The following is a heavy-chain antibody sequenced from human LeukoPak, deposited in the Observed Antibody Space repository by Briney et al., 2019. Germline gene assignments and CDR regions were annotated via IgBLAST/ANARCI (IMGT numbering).Heavy chain of an antibody. CDR2: ISSSGSTI. CDR1: GFTFSSYE. V-gene: IGHV3-48*03. Sequence: PGGSLRLSCAASGFTFSSYEMNWVRQAPGKGLEWVSYISSSGSTIYYADSVKGRFTISRDNAKDSLYLQMNSLRAEDTAVYYCARDQWGNSPYGMDVWGQGTTVTVSS. CDR3: ARDQWGNSPYGMDV. J-gene: IGHJ6*02. D-gene: IGHD2-8*01.